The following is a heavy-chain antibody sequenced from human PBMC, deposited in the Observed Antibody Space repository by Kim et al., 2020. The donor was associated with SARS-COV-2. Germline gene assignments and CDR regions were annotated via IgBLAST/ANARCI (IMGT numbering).Heavy chain of an antibody. CDR3: TRPVNGWAEGVY. CDR1: GFTFSSDW. V-gene: IGHV3-7*01. J-gene: IGHJ4*02. CDR2: IKQDGSEK. Sequence: GGSLRLSCTGSGFTFSSDWMIWVRQAPGKGLEWLANIKQDGSEKYYVDSVKGRFTISRDNAKNSLYLHMNSLRPEDTAIYYCTRPVNGWAEGVYWGQGTLVTVSS. D-gene: IGHD6-19*01.